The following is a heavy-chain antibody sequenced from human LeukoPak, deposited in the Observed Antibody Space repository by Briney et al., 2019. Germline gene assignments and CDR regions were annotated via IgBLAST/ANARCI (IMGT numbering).Heavy chain of an antibody. CDR3: ARDHLRGQNFDY. CDR1: GFTFSYYW. Sequence: TGGSLRLSCAASGFTFSYYWMHWVRQAPGKGLVWVSRIHSDGTSTTNADSVKGRFTISRDNAKNSLYLQMSSLRAEDTAVYYCARDHLRGQNFDYWGQGTLVTVSS. CDR2: IHSDGTST. V-gene: IGHV3-74*03. J-gene: IGHJ4*02. D-gene: IGHD3-3*02.